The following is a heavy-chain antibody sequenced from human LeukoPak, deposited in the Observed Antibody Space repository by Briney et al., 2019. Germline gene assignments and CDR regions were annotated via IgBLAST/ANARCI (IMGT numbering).Heavy chain of an antibody. CDR3: ATAPYGGKVHYMDV. J-gene: IGHJ6*03. V-gene: IGHV1-24*01. CDR1: GYTLTELS. D-gene: IGHD4-23*01. Sequence: ASVKVSCKVPGYTLTELSMHWVRQAPGKGLEWMGGFDPEDGETIYAQKFQGRVTMTEDTSTDTAYMELSSLRSEDTAVYYCATAPYGGKVHYMDVWGKGTTVTVSS. CDR2: FDPEDGET.